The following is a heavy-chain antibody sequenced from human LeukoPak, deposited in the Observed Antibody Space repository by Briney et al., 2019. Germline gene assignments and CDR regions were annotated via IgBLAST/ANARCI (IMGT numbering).Heavy chain of an antibody. Sequence: GGSLRLSCAVSGFTFNIHWMHWVRQAPGKGLVWISRINTDGRTTNYADSVKGRFTISRDNARNMFYLQMNSLRAEDTAVYYCARDVNWNQVDYWGQGSLVTVSS. D-gene: IGHD1-20*01. CDR2: INTDGRTT. V-gene: IGHV3-74*01. CDR3: ARDVNWNQVDY. J-gene: IGHJ4*02. CDR1: GFTFNIHW.